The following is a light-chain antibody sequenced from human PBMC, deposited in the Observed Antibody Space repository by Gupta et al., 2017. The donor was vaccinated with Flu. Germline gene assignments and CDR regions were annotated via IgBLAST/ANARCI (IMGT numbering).Light chain of an antibody. CDR1: QSVSNY. CDR3: QPRNNWPLN. Sequence: VLTQSPATLSLSAGERASLSGRASQSVSNYLAWYQQKPGHAPRLLIYDAANRATGIPARFSGSGSGTDCTRTISSVEPEECAVYYCQPRNNWPLNFGGGTKVEIK. J-gene: IGKJ4*01. V-gene: IGKV3-11*01. CDR2: DAA.